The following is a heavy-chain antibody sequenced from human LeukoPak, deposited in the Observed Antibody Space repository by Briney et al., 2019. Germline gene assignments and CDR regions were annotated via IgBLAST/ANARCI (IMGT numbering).Heavy chain of an antibody. CDR2: MNPNSGNT. D-gene: IGHD4-11*01. Sequence: GESLKISCKGSEYIFTNYWIGWVRQMPGKGLEGMGWMNPNSGNTGYAQKFKGRVTITRNTSISTAYMELSSLRSEDTAVYYCARGDYPFDYWGQGTLVTVPS. CDR3: ARGDYPFDY. CDR1: EYIFTNYW. V-gene: IGHV1-8*03. J-gene: IGHJ4*02.